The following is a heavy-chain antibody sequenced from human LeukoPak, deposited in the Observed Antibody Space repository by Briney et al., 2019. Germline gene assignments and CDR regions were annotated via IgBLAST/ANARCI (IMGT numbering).Heavy chain of an antibody. CDR2: IWQGGSER. D-gene: IGHD3-16*01. V-gene: IGHV3-7*01. J-gene: IGHJ4*02. Sequence: GGSLRLSCVASGFTFSSHWMSWVRQAPGKGREWVANIWQGGSERYYVDSVKGRFTISRDNAKNSLYLQMNSLRAKDTAIYYCARDQNLISWGLDYFDYWGQGTLVTVSS. CDR3: ARDQNLISWGLDYFDY. CDR1: GFTFSSHW.